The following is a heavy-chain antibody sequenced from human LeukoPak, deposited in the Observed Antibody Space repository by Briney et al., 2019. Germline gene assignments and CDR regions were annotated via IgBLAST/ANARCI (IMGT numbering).Heavy chain of an antibody. Sequence: GGSLRLSCAASGFTFSSYWMSWVRQAPGKGLEWVANIKQDGSEKYYVDSVKGRFTISRDNAKNSLYLQMNSLRAEDTAVYYCARDLGSGWYGWFDPWGQGTLVTVSS. CDR1: GFTFSSYW. CDR3: ARDLGSGWYGWFDP. V-gene: IGHV3-7*01. D-gene: IGHD6-19*01. J-gene: IGHJ5*02. CDR2: IKQDGSEK.